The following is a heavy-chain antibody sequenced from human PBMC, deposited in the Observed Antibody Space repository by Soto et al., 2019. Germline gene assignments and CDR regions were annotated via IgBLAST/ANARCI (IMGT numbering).Heavy chain of an antibody. V-gene: IGHV3-30-3*01. D-gene: IGHD2-15*01. CDR1: GFTCSSYA. CDR2: ISYDGSNK. CDR3: ADSTEDTPRVLAY. J-gene: IGHJ4*02. Sequence: GGSLRLSCAAAGFTCSSYAMHWVRQAPGKGLEWVAVISYDGSNKYYADSVKGRFTISRDNSKNTLYLQMNRLRAEDTAVYYWADSTEDTPRVLAYWGKGTLDPVSP.